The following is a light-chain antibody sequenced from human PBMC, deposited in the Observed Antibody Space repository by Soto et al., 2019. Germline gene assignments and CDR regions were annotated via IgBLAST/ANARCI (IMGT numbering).Light chain of an antibody. Sequence: QSVLTQPPSVSWAPGQKITISCTGSSSNIGAGYDVHWYQHLPGTAPKLLIYGNSNRPSGVPDRFSGSKSGTSASLAITGLQADDEADYYCQSYDGSLSGYVFGTGTKLTVL. V-gene: IGLV1-40*01. CDR2: GNS. CDR1: SSNIGAGYD. J-gene: IGLJ1*01. CDR3: QSYDGSLSGYV.